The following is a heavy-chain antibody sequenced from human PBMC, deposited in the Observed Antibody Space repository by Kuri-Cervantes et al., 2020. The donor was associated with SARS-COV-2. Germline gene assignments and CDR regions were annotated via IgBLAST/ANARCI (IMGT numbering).Heavy chain of an antibody. Sequence: AAVKVSCKASGYTFTNYYMHWVRPAPGQGLEWMGWINPNSGGKNYAQKFQGWVTMTRDTAIITAYMELSRLRSDDTAVYYCARDRHPRRRYCSSTSCYGEYYYYDMDVWGQGTTVTVSS. CDR1: GYTFTNYY. CDR2: INPNSGGK. J-gene: IGHJ6*02. V-gene: IGHV1-2*04. D-gene: IGHD2-2*01. CDR3: ARDRHPRRRYCSSTSCYGEYYYYDMDV.